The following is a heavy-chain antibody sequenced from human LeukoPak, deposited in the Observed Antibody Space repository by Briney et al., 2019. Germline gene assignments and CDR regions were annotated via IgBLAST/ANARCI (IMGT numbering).Heavy chain of an antibody. Sequence: GGSLRLSCAASGFTFSSYWMHWVRQAPGKGLVWVSRINSDGSSTSYADSVKGRFTISRDNAKNTLYLQMNSLRAEDTAVYYCAREPGGAEYSGYDPFDFWGQGTLVTVSS. CDR2: INSDGSST. J-gene: IGHJ4*02. CDR3: AREPGGAEYSGYDPFDF. D-gene: IGHD5-12*01. V-gene: IGHV3-74*01. CDR1: GFTFSSYW.